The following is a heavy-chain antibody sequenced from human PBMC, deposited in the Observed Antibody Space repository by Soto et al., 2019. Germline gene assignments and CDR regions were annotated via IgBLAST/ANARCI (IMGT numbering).Heavy chain of an antibody. Sequence: PGGSLRLSCAASGFTFSDYQMTWVRQAPGKGLEGVTYISQTGNQRVYGDSVKGRFTISRDNAKNSLYLQMNSLRAEDTAVYYCARISAETTLVDGLDVGGSGTKVTVS. J-gene: IGHJ6*04. V-gene: IGHV3-11*01. CDR2: ISQTGNQR. D-gene: IGHD5-18*01. CDR1: GFTFSDYQ. CDR3: ARISAETTLVDGLDV.